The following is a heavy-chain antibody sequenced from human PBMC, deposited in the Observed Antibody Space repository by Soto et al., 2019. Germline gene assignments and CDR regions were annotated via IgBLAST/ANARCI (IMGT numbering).Heavy chain of an antibody. D-gene: IGHD5-12*01. J-gene: IGHJ3*02. V-gene: IGHV1-18*01. CDR1: GYTFTSYA. CDR2: ISAYNGNT. Sequence: ASVKVSCKASGYTFTSYAISWVRQAPGQGLEWMGWISAYNGNTNYAQKLQGRVTMTTDTSTSTAYMDLRSLRYGDTAVYSCARVGEGYDAFDIWGQGTMVPVSS. CDR3: ARVGEGYDAFDI.